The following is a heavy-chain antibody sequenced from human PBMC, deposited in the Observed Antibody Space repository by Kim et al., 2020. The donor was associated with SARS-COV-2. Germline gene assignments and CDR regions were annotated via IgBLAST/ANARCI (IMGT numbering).Heavy chain of an antibody. CDR1: GYTFTSYA. CDR3: ARDIYGQQLVYYYYGMDV. CDR2: INTNTGNP. J-gene: IGHJ6*02. D-gene: IGHD6-13*01. V-gene: IGHV7-4-1*02. Sequence: ASVKVSCKASGYTFTSYAMNWVRQAPGQGLEWMGWINTNTGNPTYAQGFTGRFVFSLDTSVSTAYLQISSLKAEDTAVYYCARDIYGQQLVYYYYGMDVWGQGTTVTVSS.